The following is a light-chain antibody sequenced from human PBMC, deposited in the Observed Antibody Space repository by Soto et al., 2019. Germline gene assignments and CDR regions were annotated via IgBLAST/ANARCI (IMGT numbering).Light chain of an antibody. V-gene: IGKV1-39*01. CDR2: AAS. CDR1: QDISNY. Sequence: DIQMTQSPSSLSASVGDRVTITCQASQDISNYLNWYQQKPGRAPMVVISAASNLESGVPSRFSGRGSGTEFTLTISNLQPGDSALYFCQESYSTPLAFGGGTRWIS. CDR3: QESYSTPLA. J-gene: IGKJ4*01.